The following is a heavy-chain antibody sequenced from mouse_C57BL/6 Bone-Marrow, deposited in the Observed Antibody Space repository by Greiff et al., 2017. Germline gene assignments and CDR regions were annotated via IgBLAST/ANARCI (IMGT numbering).Heavy chain of an antibody. CDR1: GYTFTSYW. D-gene: IGHD3-3*01. V-gene: IGHV1-64*01. CDR2: IHPNSGST. J-gene: IGHJ2*01. Sequence: QVHVKQPGAELVKPGASVKLSCKASGYTFTSYWMHWVKQRPGQGLEWIGMIHPNSGSTNYNEKFKSKATLTVDKTSSTAYMQLSSLPSEDSAVYYCARGGRYYCDYWGQGTTLTVSS. CDR3: ARGGRYYCDY.